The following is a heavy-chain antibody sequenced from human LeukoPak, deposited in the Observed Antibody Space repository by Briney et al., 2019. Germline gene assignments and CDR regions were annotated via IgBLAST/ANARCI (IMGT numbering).Heavy chain of an antibody. V-gene: IGHV3-30*18. D-gene: IGHD6-19*01. CDR2: ISYDGSNK. CDR1: GFTVSSNY. J-gene: IGHJ4*02. Sequence: GGSLRLSCAASGFTVSSNYMSWVRQAPGKGLEWVAVISYDGSNKYYADSVKGRFTISRDNSKNTLYLQMNSLRAEDTAVYYCAKDQQWLVKGLDYWGQGTLVTVSS. CDR3: AKDQQWLVKGLDY.